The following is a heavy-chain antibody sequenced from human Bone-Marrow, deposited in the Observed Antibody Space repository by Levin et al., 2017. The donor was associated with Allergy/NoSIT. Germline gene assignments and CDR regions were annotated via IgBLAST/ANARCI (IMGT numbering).Heavy chain of an antibody. CDR3: ARHSLPGATSDPPPGYDYGMDV. J-gene: IGHJ6*02. CDR2: IYYSGST. Sequence: SETLSLTCTVSGGSISSYYWSWIRQPPGKGLEWIGYIYYSGSTNYNPSLKSRVTISVDTSKNQFSLKLSSVTAADTAVYYCARHSLPGATSDPPPGYDYGMDVWGQGTTVTVSS. V-gene: IGHV4-59*08. D-gene: IGHD1-26*01. CDR1: GGSISSYY.